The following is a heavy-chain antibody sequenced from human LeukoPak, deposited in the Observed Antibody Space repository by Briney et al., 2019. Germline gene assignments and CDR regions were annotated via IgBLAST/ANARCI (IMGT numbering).Heavy chain of an antibody. CDR2: LRGNGDT. D-gene: IGHD1-1*01. CDR1: GFTLSSYA. Sequence: GGSLRLSCAASGFTLSSYAMSWVREAPARGLEWVSSLRGNGDTFYADSVKGRFTLSRDDSRNTVYLQLNNLRVEDTAVYYCAMASWVSNADAVLWGQGTVVTVSS. V-gene: IGHV3-23*01. CDR3: AMASWVSNADAVL. J-gene: IGHJ4*02.